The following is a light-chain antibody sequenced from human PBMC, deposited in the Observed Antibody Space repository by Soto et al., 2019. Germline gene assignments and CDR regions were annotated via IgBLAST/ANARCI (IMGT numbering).Light chain of an antibody. CDR2: DTS. CDR1: QSLTNSY. CDR3: QQYGTSEII. Sequence: LTQTPDTMSWAPVKMAAVSFKTSQSLTNSYIAWYQVKPGQAPRLLIYDTSSRATGIPDRFSGSGSGTDFTLTSTRLEPEDFAVFYCQQYGTSEIIFGQGTRLEIK. V-gene: IGKV3-20*01. J-gene: IGKJ5*01.